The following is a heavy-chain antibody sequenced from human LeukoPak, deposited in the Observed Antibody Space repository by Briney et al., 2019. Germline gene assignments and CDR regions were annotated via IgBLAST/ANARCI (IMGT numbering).Heavy chain of an antibody. D-gene: IGHD7-27*01. CDR1: GGFITAYY. CDR3: ASNTGTVFDY. V-gene: IGHV4-59*01. CDR2: VYYSGST. J-gene: IGHJ4*02. Sequence: SETLSLTCTVSGGFITAYYWSSIRQPPGKGLEWIGYVYYSGSTEYNPSLRSRVTISLDMSKHQFSLNLTSVTAADTAVYYCASNTGTVFDYWGQGALVTVSS.